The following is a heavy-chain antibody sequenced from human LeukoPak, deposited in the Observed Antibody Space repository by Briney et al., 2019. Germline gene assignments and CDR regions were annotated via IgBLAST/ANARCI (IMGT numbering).Heavy chain of an antibody. CDR1: GGSISSSKYY. Sequence: SETLSLTCTVSGGSISSSKYYWGWIRQPPGKGLEWIGSIYYSGSTYYNPSLKSRVTISVDTSKNQFSLKLSSVTAADTAIYYCATGTGHYHYYYYMDVWGKGTTVTASS. CDR2: IYYSGST. CDR3: ATGTGHYHYYYYMDV. V-gene: IGHV4-39*01. D-gene: IGHD1-1*01. J-gene: IGHJ6*03.